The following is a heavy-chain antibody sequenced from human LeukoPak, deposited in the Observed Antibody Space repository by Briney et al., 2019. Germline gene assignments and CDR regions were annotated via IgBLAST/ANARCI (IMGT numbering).Heavy chain of an antibody. CDR3: ARYYYDSSGYFPFDY. CDR2: VNNDGGGT. CDR1: GFTFGSYW. J-gene: IGHJ4*02. Sequence: QPGGSLRLSCAASGFTFGSYWIYWVRQAPGKGLVCISRVNNDGGGTIYADSVKGRFTISRDNSKNTLYLQMNSLRAEDTAVYYCARYYYDSSGYFPFDYWGQGTLVTVSS. D-gene: IGHD3-22*01. V-gene: IGHV3-74*01.